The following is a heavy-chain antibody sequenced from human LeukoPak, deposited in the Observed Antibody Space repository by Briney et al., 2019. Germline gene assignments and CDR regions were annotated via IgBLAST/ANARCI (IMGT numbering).Heavy chain of an antibody. CDR3: ASCSSGTFPCDY. D-gene: IGHD2-2*01. CDR2: ISAYNGNT. J-gene: IGHJ4*02. V-gene: IGHV1-18*01. CDR1: GYTFTSYG. Sequence: ASVKVSCKASGYTFTSYGISWVRQAPGQGLEWMGWISAYNGNTNYEQKLQGRVTMTTDTSTSTAYMELRSLRSDDTAVYYCASCSSGTFPCDYWGQGTLVTVSS.